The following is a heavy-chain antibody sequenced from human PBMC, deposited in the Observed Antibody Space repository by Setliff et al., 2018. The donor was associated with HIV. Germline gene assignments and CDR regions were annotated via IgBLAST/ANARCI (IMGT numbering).Heavy chain of an antibody. Sequence: SETLSLTCTVSGGSISSGNYYWSWIRQPPGKGLEWLGHIYSSGSTNYNPSLKSRVTISVDTSKNQFSLKLYSVTAADTAVYYCARAYFGSGIYYWGQGTLVTVSS. CDR1: GGSISSGNYY. D-gene: IGHD3-10*01. CDR3: ARAYFGSGIYY. CDR2: IYSSGST. V-gene: IGHV4-61*01. J-gene: IGHJ4*02.